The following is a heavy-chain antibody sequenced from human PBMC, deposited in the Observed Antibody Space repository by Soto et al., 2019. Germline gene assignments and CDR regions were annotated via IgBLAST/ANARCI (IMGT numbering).Heavy chain of an antibody. D-gene: IGHD6-13*01. V-gene: IGHV1-69*13. J-gene: IGHJ4*02. CDR2: IIPIFGTA. CDR3: ARRGSRWYGWGHFDY. CDR1: GGTFSSYA. Sequence: SVKVSCKASGGTFSSYAISWVRQAPGQGLEWMGGIIPIFGTANYAQKFQGRVTITADESTSTAYVELSSLRSEDTAVYYCARRGSRWYGWGHFDYWGQGTLVTVSS.